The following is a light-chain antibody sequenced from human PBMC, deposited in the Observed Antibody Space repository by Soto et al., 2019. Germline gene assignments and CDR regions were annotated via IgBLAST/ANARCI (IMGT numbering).Light chain of an antibody. CDR2: AAS. V-gene: IGKV1-39*01. CDR1: QTINNY. Sequence: DNQMTQSPSSLSASVGDRVTITCRASQTINNYLNWYQQKLGKAPKLLINAASTLQSGVPSRFSVSGSGPDFTLTIGSLQPEDFATYFCHQSYRPGWTLGQGTKVDIK. CDR3: HQSYRPGWT. J-gene: IGKJ1*01.